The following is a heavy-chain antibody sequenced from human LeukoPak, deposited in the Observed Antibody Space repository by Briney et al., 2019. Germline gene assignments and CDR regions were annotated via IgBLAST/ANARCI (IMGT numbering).Heavy chain of an antibody. V-gene: IGHV4-39*07. J-gene: IGHJ4*02. CDR1: GGSISGTSYY. CDR3: ARGGHGSGKFDY. D-gene: IGHD3-10*01. CDR2: IYYSGST. Sequence: PSETLSLTCTVSGGSISGTSYYWGWIRQPPGKGLEWIGSIYYSGSTYYNPSLKSRVTISVDTSKNQFSLKLSSVTAADTAVYYYARGGHGSGKFDYWGQGTLVTVSS.